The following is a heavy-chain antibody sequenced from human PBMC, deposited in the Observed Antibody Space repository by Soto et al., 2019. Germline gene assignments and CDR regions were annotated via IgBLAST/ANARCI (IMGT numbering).Heavy chain of an antibody. CDR3: ARLGRAAVALGGYDY. J-gene: IGHJ4*02. D-gene: IGHD6-19*01. CDR1: GGSISSSSYY. V-gene: IGHV4-39*01. CDR2: IYYSGST. Sequence: QLQLQESGPGLVKPSETLSLTCTVSGGSISSSSYYWGWIRQPPGKGLEWIGSIYYSGSTYYSPSLKSRVTISVDTSKNQFSLKLSSVTAADTAVYYCARLGRAAVALGGYDYWGQGTLVTVSS.